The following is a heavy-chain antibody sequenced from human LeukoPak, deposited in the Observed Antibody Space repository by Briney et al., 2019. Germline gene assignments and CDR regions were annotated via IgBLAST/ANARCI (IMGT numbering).Heavy chain of an antibody. J-gene: IGHJ4*02. V-gene: IGHV4-59*08. CDR1: GGSISSYY. Sequence: SETLSLTCTVSGGSISSYYWSWIRQPPGKGLEWIGYIYYSGSTNYNPSLKSRVTISLDTSKNQFSLKLSSVTAADTAVYYCVRTEVSSGSEDYWGQGTLVTVSS. CDR2: IYYSGST. D-gene: IGHD6-19*01. CDR3: VRTEVSSGSEDY.